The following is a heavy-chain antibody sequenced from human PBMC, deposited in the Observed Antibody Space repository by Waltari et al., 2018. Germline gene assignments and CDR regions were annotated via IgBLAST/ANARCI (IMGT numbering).Heavy chain of an antibody. D-gene: IGHD1-20*01. CDR1: GYTFTGYF. J-gene: IGHJ2*01. CDR2: VNPTKSGT. V-gene: IGHV1-2*06. CDR3: ARDRGGKYNFHLDL. Sequence: QVQLVQSGPEVKKPGASVKVSCPASGYTFTGYFIHWVRQAPGQGLEWMGRVNPTKSGTDSPQRFQGRVTMTTDTSISTAYMELSRLGADDTAVYFCARDRGGKYNFHLDLWGRGTLITVSS.